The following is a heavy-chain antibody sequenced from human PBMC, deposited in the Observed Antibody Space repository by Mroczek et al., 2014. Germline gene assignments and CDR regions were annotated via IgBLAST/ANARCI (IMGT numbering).Heavy chain of an antibody. CDR1: GFTFGDYA. CDR3: TRGAVPAARLVYYYYMDV. Sequence: ESGGGLVQPGRSLRLSCTASGFTFGDYAMSWFRQAPGKGLEWVGFIRSKAYGGTTEYAASVKGRFTISRDDSKSIAYLQMNSLKTEDTAVYYCTRGAVPAARLVYYYYMDVWGKGTTVTVSS. V-gene: IGHV3-49*03. D-gene: IGHD2-2*01. J-gene: IGHJ6*03. CDR2: IRSKAYGGTT.